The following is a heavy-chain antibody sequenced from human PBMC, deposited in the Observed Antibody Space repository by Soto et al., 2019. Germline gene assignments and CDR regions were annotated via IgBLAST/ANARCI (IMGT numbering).Heavy chain of an antibody. CDR3: AKGSDDYGDYHFDY. D-gene: IGHD4-17*01. J-gene: IGHJ4*02. CDR1: GFTFSRYA. CDR2: ISGSGGST. V-gene: IGHV3-23*01. Sequence: GGSLRLSCAASGFTFSRYAMSCVRQAPWKGPEWVSAISGSGGSTYYADSVKGRFTISRDNSKNTQYLQMNSLRAEDTAVYYCAKGSDDYGDYHFDYWGQGTLVTVSS.